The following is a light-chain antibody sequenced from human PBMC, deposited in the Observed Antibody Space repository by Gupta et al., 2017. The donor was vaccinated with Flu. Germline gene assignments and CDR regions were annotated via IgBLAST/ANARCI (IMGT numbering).Light chain of an antibody. V-gene: IGKV1-17*01. CDR2: LAS. CDR3: LQHNSYPLT. CDR1: QDIGKD. J-gene: IGKJ1*01. Sequence: DIQMTQSPSSLSASVGDRVTITCRASQDIGKDLGWYQQKTGKAPKRLIYLASNLQNGVPSRFSGSGSGTEFTLTTSSLRPEDFATYYCLQHNSYPLTFGQGTMVDIK.